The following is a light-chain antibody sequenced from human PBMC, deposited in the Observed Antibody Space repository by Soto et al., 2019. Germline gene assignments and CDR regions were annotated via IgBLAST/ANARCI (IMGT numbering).Light chain of an antibody. CDR1: SSNIGNNF. J-gene: IGLJ2*01. V-gene: IGLV1-51*01. CDR2: DND. CDR3: GTWDSSLSSGV. Sequence: QSVLTQPPSVSAAPGQKVTISCSGSSSNIGNNFVSWYQQLPGGAPKLLIYDNDKRPSGIPDRFSGSKSDTSATLGITGLQTGDEADYYCGTWDSSLSSGVFGGGTKVTVL.